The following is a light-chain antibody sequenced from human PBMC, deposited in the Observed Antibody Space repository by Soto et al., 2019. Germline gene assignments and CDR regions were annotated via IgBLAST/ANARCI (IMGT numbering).Light chain of an antibody. Sequence: QSVLTQPPSVSAAPGQTVTISCSGSSSNIGNNYVSWYQQLPGTAPKLLIYDNNKRPSGIPDRFSGSKSGTSATLGITGLQTGDEADYYCGTWDSNLNVGVFGGGTKLTVL. V-gene: IGLV1-51*01. J-gene: IGLJ2*01. CDR1: SSNIGNNY. CDR2: DNN. CDR3: GTWDSNLNVGV.